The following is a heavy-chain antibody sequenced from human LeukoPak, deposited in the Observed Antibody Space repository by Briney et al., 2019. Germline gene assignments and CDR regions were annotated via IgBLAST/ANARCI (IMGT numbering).Heavy chain of an antibody. CDR2: IYHSGST. Sequence: SETLSLTCAVYGGSFSGYYWSWIRQPPGKGLEWIGEIYHSGSTNYNPSLKSRVTISVDTSKNQFTLKLSSVTAADTAVYCGARLGGSGRAGYYSDGMDVWGKGTMVTVSS. V-gene: IGHV4-34*01. D-gene: IGHD3-10*01. J-gene: IGHJ6*04. CDR3: ARLGGSGRAGYYSDGMDV. CDR1: GGSFSGYY.